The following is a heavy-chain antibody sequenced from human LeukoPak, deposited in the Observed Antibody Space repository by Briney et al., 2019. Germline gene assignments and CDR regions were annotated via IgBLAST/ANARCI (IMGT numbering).Heavy chain of an antibody. CDR3: ARDKSEYSGYDYDDAFDI. CDR1: GGSISSRGYY. V-gene: IGHV4-31*03. Sequence: PSETLSLTCTVSGGSISSRGYYWSWIRQQPGKGLEWIGYIYYSGSTYYNPSLKSRVTISVDTSKNQFSLKLSSVTAADTAVYYCARDKSEYSGYDYDDAFDIWGQGTMVTVSS. D-gene: IGHD5-12*01. J-gene: IGHJ3*02. CDR2: IYYSGST.